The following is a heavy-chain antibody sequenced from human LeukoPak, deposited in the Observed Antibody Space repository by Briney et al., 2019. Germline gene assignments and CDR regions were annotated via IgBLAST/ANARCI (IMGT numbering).Heavy chain of an antibody. D-gene: IGHD2-15*01. V-gene: IGHV4-59*01. CDR3: ARLVADTILNWFDP. CDR2: IYYSGST. J-gene: IGHJ5*02. Sequence: SATLSLTCAVSGGSISSYYWNWIRPPPGKGLEWIGFIYYSGSTNYNPSLKSRVTISVDTSKNQVSLKLSSVTAADTAVYYCARLVADTILNWFDPWGQGTLVTVSS. CDR1: GGSISSYY.